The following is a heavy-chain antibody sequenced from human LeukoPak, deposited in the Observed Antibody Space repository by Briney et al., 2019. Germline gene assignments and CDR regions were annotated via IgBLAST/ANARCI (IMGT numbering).Heavy chain of an antibody. CDR2: INHSGST. Sequence: SETLSLTCAVYGGSFSGYYWSWIRQPPGKGLEWIGEINHSGSTNYNPSLKSRVTISVDTSKNQFSLKLSSVTAADTAVYYCASGGYCSSTSCYPNWFDPWGQGTLVTVSS. D-gene: IGHD2-2*01. J-gene: IGHJ5*02. CDR1: GGSFSGYY. V-gene: IGHV4-34*01. CDR3: ASGGYCSSTSCYPNWFDP.